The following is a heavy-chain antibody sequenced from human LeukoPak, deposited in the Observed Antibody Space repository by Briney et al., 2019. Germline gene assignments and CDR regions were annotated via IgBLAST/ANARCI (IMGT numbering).Heavy chain of an antibody. CDR1: GYTFTSYG. CDR3: ARARGEDIVVVVAATYYYYYMDV. CDR2: ISAYNGNT. D-gene: IGHD2-15*01. Sequence: ASVKVSCKASGYTFTSYGISWVRQAPGQGLEWMGWISAYNGNTNYAQKLQARVTMTTDTSTSTAYMELRSLRSDDTAVYYCARARGEDIVVVVAATYYYYYMDVWGKGTTVSVSS. V-gene: IGHV1-18*01. J-gene: IGHJ6*03.